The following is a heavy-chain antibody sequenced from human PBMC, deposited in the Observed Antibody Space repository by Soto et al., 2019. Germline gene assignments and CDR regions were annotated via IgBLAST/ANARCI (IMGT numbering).Heavy chain of an antibody. CDR1: GGTFSSYA. J-gene: IGHJ6*02. Sequence: QVQLVQSGAEVKKPGSSVKVSCKASGGTFSSYAISWVRQAPGQGLEWMGGIIPIFGTANYAQKFQGRVTMTADEYTSTADVELSILGAEDTSMYYCARESRVDSGVSYYGMDVWGQGTTLAVSS. CDR2: IIPIFGTA. CDR3: ARESRVDSGVSYYGMDV. D-gene: IGHD3-3*01. V-gene: IGHV1-69*12.